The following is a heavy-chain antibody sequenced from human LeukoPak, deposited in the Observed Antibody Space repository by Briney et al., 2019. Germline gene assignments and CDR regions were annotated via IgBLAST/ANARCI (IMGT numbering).Heavy chain of an antibody. CDR1: GFTFNNPW. J-gene: IGHJ4*02. V-gene: IGHV3-11*04. Sequence: GGSLRLSCAASGFTFNNPWMSWVRQAPGKGLEWVSYISTSGRTIYYADSVKGRFTISRDNAQNSLYLQMNSLRAEDTAVYYCARGLSVYARTLYYFDSWGQGTLVTVSS. D-gene: IGHD2-8*01. CDR3: ARGLSVYARTLYYFDS. CDR2: ISTSGRTI.